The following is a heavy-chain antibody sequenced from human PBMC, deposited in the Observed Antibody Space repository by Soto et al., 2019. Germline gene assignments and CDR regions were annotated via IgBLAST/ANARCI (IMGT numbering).Heavy chain of an antibody. CDR2: INGGGGLI. D-gene: IGHD6-19*01. Sequence: GGSLRLSCAASGFTFRSYAMTWVRQAPGKGLEWVSTINGGGGLIFYADSVEGRFTISRDNSKNTLYLQMNSLRAEDTAVYYCAKTTPSTAHTSGWFDWFDPWGQGTLVTVSS. CDR1: GFTFRSYA. J-gene: IGHJ5*02. CDR3: AKTTPSTAHTSGWFDWFDP. V-gene: IGHV3-23*01.